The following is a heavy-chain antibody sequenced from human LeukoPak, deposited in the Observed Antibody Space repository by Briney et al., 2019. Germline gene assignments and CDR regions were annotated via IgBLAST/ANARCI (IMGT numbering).Heavy chain of an antibody. CDR2: INHSGST. CDR3: ARELAAAGETNDY. Sequence: PSETLSLTCAVYGGSFSGYYWSWIRQPPGKGLEWIGEINHSGSTNYNPSLKSRVTISVDTSKNQFSLKLSSVTAADTAVYYCARELAAAGETNDYWGQGTLVTVSS. V-gene: IGHV4-34*01. J-gene: IGHJ4*02. D-gene: IGHD6-13*01. CDR1: GGSFSGYY.